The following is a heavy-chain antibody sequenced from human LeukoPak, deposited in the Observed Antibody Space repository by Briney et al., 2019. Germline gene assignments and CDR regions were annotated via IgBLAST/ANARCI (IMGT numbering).Heavy chain of an antibody. V-gene: IGHV3-66*01. D-gene: IGHD3-10*01. Sequence: PGGSLRLSCAASGFTVSSNYMSWVRQAPGKGLEWVSVIYTGDATNYADSVKGRFTISRDSSKNTLYLQMNSLRAEDTAEYYCARDRAFGAEPYYYYYGMDVWGQGTTVTVSS. J-gene: IGHJ6*02. CDR3: ARDRAFGAEPYYYYYGMDV. CDR2: IYTGDAT. CDR1: GFTVSSNY.